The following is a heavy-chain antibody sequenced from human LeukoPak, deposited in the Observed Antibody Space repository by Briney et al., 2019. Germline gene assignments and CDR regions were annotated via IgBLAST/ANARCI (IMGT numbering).Heavy chain of an antibody. CDR2: ISSSSGTI. D-gene: IGHD3-16*01. Sequence: GGSLRLSCAASGFTFSSYSMNWVRQAPGKGLEWVSYISSSSGTIYYADSVKGRFTISRDNAKNSLYLQMNSLRAEDTAVYYCARDGFWGNFFDYWGQGTLVTVSS. V-gene: IGHV3-48*04. CDR1: GFTFSSYS. J-gene: IGHJ4*02. CDR3: ARDGFWGNFFDY.